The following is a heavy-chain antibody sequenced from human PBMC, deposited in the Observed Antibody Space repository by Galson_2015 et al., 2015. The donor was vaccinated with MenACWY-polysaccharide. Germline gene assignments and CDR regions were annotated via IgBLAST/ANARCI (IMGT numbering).Heavy chain of an antibody. CDR1: GFTFSSYW. J-gene: IGHJ6*02. CDR2: IWYDGTSK. V-gene: IGHV3-33*08. CDR3: AKSDYDDAGGYGLDV. D-gene: IGHD3-3*01. Sequence: SLRLSCAASGFTFSSYWIYWVRQAPGKGLEWVAAIWYDGTSKYSEESVKGRFTISGDNSQNTLYLQMNSLRAEDTAVYYCAKSDYDDAGGYGLDVWGQGTTVIVSS.